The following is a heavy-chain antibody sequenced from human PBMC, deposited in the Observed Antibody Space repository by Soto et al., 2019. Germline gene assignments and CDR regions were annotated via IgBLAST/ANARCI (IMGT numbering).Heavy chain of an antibody. D-gene: IGHD6-13*01. V-gene: IGHV1-8*01. CDR3: AREASLSYSSRWYVWFDP. J-gene: IGHJ5*02. CDR1: GYTFTSYD. Sequence: ASVKVSCKASGYTFTSYDINWVRQATGQGLEWMGWMNPNSGNTGYAQKFQGRVTMTRNTSISTAYMELSSLRPEDTAIYYCAREASLSYSSRWYVWFDPWGQGTPVTVSS. CDR2: MNPNSGNT.